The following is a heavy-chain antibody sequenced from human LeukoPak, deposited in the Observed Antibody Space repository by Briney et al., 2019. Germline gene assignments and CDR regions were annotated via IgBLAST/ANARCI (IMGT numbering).Heavy chain of an antibody. V-gene: IGHV1-46*01. Sequence: GVSVKVSCKASGYIFTTYFMHWLRQAPGQGPEWMGIINPRGGSTDYAQKFQGRVTMTSDTSTSTVYMELKGLRSEDTAVYFCARVGTTGATADNWGQGTLVTVSS. D-gene: IGHD1/OR15-1a*01. CDR3: ARVGTTGATADN. CDR1: GYIFTTYF. J-gene: IGHJ4*02. CDR2: INPRGGST.